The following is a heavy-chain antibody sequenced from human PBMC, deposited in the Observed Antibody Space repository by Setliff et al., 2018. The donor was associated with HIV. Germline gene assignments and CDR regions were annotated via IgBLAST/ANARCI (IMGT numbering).Heavy chain of an antibody. Sequence: PGGSLRLSCAASGFSFSSYGMHWVRQAPGKGLEWVALMSYDGGNKFYADSVKGRFTVSRDTSKITLFLQMNSLRDDDTALYYCARGHYGEWGQGTLVTVSS. J-gene: IGHJ4*02. CDR1: GFSFSSYG. CDR2: MSYDGGNK. D-gene: IGHD4-17*01. V-gene: IGHV3-33*05. CDR3: ARGHYGE.